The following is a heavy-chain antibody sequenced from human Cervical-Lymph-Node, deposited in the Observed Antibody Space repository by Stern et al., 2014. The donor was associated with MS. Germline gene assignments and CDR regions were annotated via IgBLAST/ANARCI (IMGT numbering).Heavy chain of an antibody. Sequence: QLVQSGTKMQKPGASVKVSCKASGYTFTAFFINWVRQVPGQGLEWMGRINPNSDEPTYAQNFQDRVTLTRDTSIGTAYLELSRLTSADTAVYYCAREATRIVVGIDYWGQGTQVIVSS. CDR3: AREATRIVVGIDY. CDR1: GYTFTAFF. J-gene: IGHJ4*02. CDR2: INPNSDEP. D-gene: IGHD3-22*01. V-gene: IGHV1-2*06.